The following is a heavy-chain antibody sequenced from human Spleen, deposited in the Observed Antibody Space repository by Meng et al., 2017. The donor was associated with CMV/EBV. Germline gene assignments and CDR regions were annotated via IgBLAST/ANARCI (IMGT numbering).Heavy chain of an antibody. J-gene: IGHJ3*02. Sequence: YTFTNYYMHWVRQAPGQGLEWMGVIHPTGGSTTCAQRFRGRVTMTSDTSTSTIYMELSSLRSEDTAVYHCARVGHRGAPAPHDAFDIWGQGTMVTVSS. D-gene: IGHD2-2*01. CDR2: IHPTGGST. CDR1: YTFTNYY. V-gene: IGHV1-46*01. CDR3: ARVGHRGAPAPHDAFDI.